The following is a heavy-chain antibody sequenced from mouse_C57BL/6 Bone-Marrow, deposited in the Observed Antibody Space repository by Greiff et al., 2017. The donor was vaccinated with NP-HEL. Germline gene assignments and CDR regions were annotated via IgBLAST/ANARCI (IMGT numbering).Heavy chain of an antibody. Sequence: VKLQESGPELVKPGASVKLSCKASGYTFTNYDINWVKQRPGQGLEWIGWIYPRDGSTKYNEKFKGKATLTVDTSSSTAYMELHSLTSEDSAVYFCARDYYGKPFDYWGQGTTLTVSS. D-gene: IGHD1-1*01. J-gene: IGHJ2*01. CDR1: GYTFTNYD. V-gene: IGHV1-85*01. CDR3: ARDYYGKPFDY. CDR2: IYPRDGST.